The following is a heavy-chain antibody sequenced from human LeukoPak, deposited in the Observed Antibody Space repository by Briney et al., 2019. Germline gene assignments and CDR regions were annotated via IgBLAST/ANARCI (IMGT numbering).Heavy chain of an antibody. V-gene: IGHV3-30*02. CDR1: GFTFSSYG. D-gene: IGHD2-2*01. CDR2: IRYDGSNK. Sequence: PGGSLRLSCAASGFTFSSYGMHWVRQAPGKGLEWVAFIRYDGSNKYYADSVKGRFTISRDNSKNTLYLQMNSLRAEDTAVYYCAKRSSGYCSSTSCYLVYNWFDPWGQGTLVTVSS. J-gene: IGHJ5*02. CDR3: AKRSSGYCSSTSCYLVYNWFDP.